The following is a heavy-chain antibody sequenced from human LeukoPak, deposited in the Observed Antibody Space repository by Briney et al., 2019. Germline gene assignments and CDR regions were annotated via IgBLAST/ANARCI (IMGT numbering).Heavy chain of an antibody. CDR2: ISSSGSTI. CDR3: ARDRSFVYSRAFDI. V-gene: IGHV3-48*03. J-gene: IGHJ3*02. Sequence: LRLSCAASGFTFSSYEMNWVRQAPGKGVEWVSYISSSGSTIYYADSVKGRFTISRENAKNSLYLQMNSLRAEDTAVYYCARDRSFVYSRAFDIWGQGTMVTVSS. D-gene: IGHD2-21*01. CDR1: GFTFSSYE.